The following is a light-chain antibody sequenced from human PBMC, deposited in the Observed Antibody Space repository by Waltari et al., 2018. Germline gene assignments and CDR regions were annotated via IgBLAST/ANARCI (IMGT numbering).Light chain of an antibody. CDR2: GAS. V-gene: IGKV3-20*01. CDR3: QQYATSPRN. J-gene: IGKJ4*01. Sequence: EIVLVQSPDTLSLSPGDKAPPPCRASQSVISNSLAWYQQRPGQAPRLLIYGASTRATGIPDRFSGSGSGTDFSLTIGGLEPEDFAVFYCQQYATSPRNFGGGTRVDIK. CDR1: QSVISNS.